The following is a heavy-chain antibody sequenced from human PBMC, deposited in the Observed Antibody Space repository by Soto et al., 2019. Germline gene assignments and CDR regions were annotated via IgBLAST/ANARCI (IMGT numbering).Heavy chain of an antibody. CDR3: ARNRLRQYYYGMDV. Sequence: RGESLKISCQGSGYSFANYWIAWVRQMPGKGLEWVGVIHPGDSDTRYSPSFRGQVTISADKSISHVYLQWSSLKASDTAMYYCARNRLRQYYYGMDVWGQGTTVTVSS. V-gene: IGHV5-51*01. CDR1: GYSFANYW. J-gene: IGHJ6*02. D-gene: IGHD3-10*01. CDR2: IHPGDSDT.